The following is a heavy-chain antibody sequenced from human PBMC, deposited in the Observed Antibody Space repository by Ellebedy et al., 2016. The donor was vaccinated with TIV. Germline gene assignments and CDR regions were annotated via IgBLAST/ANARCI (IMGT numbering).Heavy chain of an antibody. CDR3: ARERLRQLFDP. D-gene: IGHD4-17*01. CDR2: IYYSGST. Sequence: SETLSLXXTVSGGSISSSSYYWGWIRQPPGKGLEWIGSIYYSGSTYYNPSLKSRVTLSVDTSKNQFSLKLSSVTAADTAVYYCARERLRQLFDPWGQGTLVTVSS. J-gene: IGHJ5*02. V-gene: IGHV4-39*07. CDR1: GGSISSSSYY.